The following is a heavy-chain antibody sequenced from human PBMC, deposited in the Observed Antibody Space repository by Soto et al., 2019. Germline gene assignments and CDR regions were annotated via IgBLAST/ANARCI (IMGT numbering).Heavy chain of an antibody. CDR2: ISGSGGST. D-gene: IGHD3-22*01. J-gene: IGHJ4*02. V-gene: IGHV3-23*01. Sequence: GTLRLSCTASGFTCSSYAMSWVRQAPGKGLEWVSAISGSGGSTYYADSVKGRFTISRDNSKNTLYLQMNSLRAEDTAVYYCALHYDSSGYYYVWGQGTPVTVSS. CDR1: GFTCSSYA. CDR3: ALHYDSSGYYYV.